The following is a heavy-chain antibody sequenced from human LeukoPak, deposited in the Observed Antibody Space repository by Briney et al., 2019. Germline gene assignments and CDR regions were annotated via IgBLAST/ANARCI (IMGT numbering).Heavy chain of an antibody. CDR3: VKGLAAAGNWFDP. J-gene: IGHJ5*02. D-gene: IGHD6-13*01. CDR2: ISGSGGST. CDR1: GFTFSSYG. Sequence: GGTLRLSCAASGFTFSSYGMSWVRQAPGKGLEWVSAISGSGGSTYYADSVKGRFTISRDNSKNTLYLQMNSLRAEDTAVYYCVKGLAAAGNWFDPWGQGTLVTVSS. V-gene: IGHV3-23*01.